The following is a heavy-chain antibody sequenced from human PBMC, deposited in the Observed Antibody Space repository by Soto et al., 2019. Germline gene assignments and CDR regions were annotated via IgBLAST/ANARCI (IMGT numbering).Heavy chain of an antibody. CDR2: IYYSGST. V-gene: IGHV4-59*01. CDR1: GGSISSYY. J-gene: IGHJ6*02. D-gene: IGHD3-10*01. CDR3: ARITYYYGSGSFPSYYYYGMDV. Sequence: SETLSLTCTVSGGSISSYYWRWIRHPPGKGLEWIGYIYYSGSTNYNPSLKSRVTISVDTSKNQFSLKLSSVTAADTAVYYCARITYYYGSGSFPSYYYYGMDVWGQGTTVTVSS.